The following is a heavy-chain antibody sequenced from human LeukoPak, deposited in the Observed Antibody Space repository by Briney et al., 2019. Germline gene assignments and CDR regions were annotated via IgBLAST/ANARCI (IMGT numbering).Heavy chain of an antibody. D-gene: IGHD6-19*01. Sequence: PSETLSLTCTVSGGSISSSSYYWGWIRHPPGKGLEWIGSIYYSGSTYYNRSLKSRVTISVATSKNHFSLKLSSVTATDTVVYYCAREGYQWLAYWFDPWGQGILVTVSS. CDR3: AREGYQWLAYWFDP. CDR1: GGSISSSSYY. J-gene: IGHJ5*02. CDR2: IYYSGST. V-gene: IGHV4-39*02.